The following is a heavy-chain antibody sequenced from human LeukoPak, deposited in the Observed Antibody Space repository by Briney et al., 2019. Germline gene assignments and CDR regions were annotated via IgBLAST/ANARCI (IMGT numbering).Heavy chain of an antibody. J-gene: IGHJ4*02. CDR1: GFTLSSYA. D-gene: IGHD6-13*01. V-gene: IGHV3-30*04. CDR2: ILCVGRNK. Sequence: GGSLRLSCAASGFTLSSYAIHSVREAPHKGLGWGAVILCVGRNKEYADSVKGRFTISRDNSKKTLYLQMTSLRAADTAVYYSASYAIAAAEAFDYSGEGDLV. CDR3: ASYAIAAAEAFDY.